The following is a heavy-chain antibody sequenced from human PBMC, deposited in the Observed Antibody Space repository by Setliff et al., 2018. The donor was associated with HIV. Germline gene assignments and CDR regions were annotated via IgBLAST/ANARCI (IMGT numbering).Heavy chain of an antibody. CDR2: LSEGGYDT. CDR1: GFTFSRYP. J-gene: IGHJ4*02. D-gene: IGHD2-2*01. Sequence: GGSLRLSCAASGFTFSRYPMGWVRQAPGKGLEWVSSLSEGGYDTYYADSVKGRFTITRDNSKNTLYLQMNSLRAEDTAVYCCAKGAVPAAIGGYYFDSWGQGTLVTVSS. CDR3: AKGAVPAAIGGYYFDS. V-gene: IGHV3-23*01.